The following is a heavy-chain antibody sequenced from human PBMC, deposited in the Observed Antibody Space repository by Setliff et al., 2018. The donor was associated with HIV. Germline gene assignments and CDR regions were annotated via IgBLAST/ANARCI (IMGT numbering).Heavy chain of an antibody. V-gene: IGHV4-61*09. CDR3: ARASTMIVVVIKGFDI. Sequence: SEILSLTCSVSDASISVGTYYWSWIRQPAGKGLEWIGHVYTSGSTSGSTNYNPSLKSRVTISVDMSKNQFSLKLSSVTAADTAVYYCARASTMIVVVIKGFDIWGQGTMVTVSS. CDR2: VYTSGSTSGST. J-gene: IGHJ3*02. D-gene: IGHD3-22*01. CDR1: DASISVGTYY.